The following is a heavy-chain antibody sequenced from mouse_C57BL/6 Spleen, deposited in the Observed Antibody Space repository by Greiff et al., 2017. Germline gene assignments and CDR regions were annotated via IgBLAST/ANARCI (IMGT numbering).Heavy chain of an antibody. D-gene: IGHD1-1*01. CDR2: IYPGDGDH. J-gene: IGHJ1*03. Sequence: LVESGAELVKPGASVKISCKASGYAFSSYWMNWVKQRPGKGLEWIGQIYPGDGDHNYNGKFTGKATLTADKSSSPAYMQLSSLTSEDSAVYFCARSYYGSSWSYWYFDVWGTGTTVTVSS. CDR1: GYAFSSYW. V-gene: IGHV1-80*01. CDR3: ARSYYGSSWSYWYFDV.